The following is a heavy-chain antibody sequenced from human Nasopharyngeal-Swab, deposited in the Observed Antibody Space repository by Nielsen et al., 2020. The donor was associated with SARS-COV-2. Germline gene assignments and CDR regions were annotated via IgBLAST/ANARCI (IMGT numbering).Heavy chain of an antibody. V-gene: IGHV4-59*01. CDR3: ARANTLRITIFRVVSYFDY. J-gene: IGHJ4*02. Sequence: WIRQPPGKGLEWIGYIYYSGSTNYNSSLKSRVTISVDTSKNQFSLKLSSVTAADTAVYYCARANTLRITIFRVVSYFDYWGQGTLVTVSS. D-gene: IGHD3-3*01. CDR2: IYYSGST.